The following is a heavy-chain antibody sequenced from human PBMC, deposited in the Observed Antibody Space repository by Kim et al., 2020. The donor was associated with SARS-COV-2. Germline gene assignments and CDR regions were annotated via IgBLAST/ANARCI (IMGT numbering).Heavy chain of an antibody. J-gene: IGHJ4*02. V-gene: IGHV1-2*02. Sequence: ASVKVSCKASGYTFTGYYMHWVRHAPGQGLEWMGWINPNSGGTNYAQKFQGRVTMTRDTSISTAYMELSRLRSDDTAVYYCARVFPCTNGVCYKNYFDYWGQGTLVTVSS. CDR2: INPNSGGT. CDR3: ARVFPCTNGVCYKNYFDY. CDR1: GYTFTGYY. D-gene: IGHD2-8*01.